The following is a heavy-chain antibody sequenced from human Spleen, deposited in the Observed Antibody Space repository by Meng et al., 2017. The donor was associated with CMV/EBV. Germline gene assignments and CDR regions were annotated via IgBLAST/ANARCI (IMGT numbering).Heavy chain of an antibody. Sequence: QLQLQESGQGLVKPSETLSLTGTVSGGSISSSSDYWGWIRQPPGKGLEWIGNIYSSGSTYYNPSLKSRVTVSVDTSEIQFSLRLSSVTAADTAVYYCARGGGCSSSSCDLDYWGQGVLVTVSS. D-gene: IGHD2-2*01. J-gene: IGHJ4*02. CDR2: IYSSGST. V-gene: IGHV4-39*01. CDR3: ARGGGCSSSSCDLDY. CDR1: GGSISSSSDY.